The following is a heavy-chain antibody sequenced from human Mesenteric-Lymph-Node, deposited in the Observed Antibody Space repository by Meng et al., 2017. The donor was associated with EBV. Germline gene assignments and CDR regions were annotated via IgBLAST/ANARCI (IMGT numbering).Heavy chain of an antibody. V-gene: IGHV2-5*02. CDR1: GFSLSTRGVL. J-gene: IGHJ4*02. D-gene: IGHD3-3*01. CDR2: VYWDDDK. Sequence: QITLKEPGPTLVKPTQTLTLTCTFSGFSLSTRGVLVGWIRQPPGQALEWLALVYWDDDKRYSPSLKSRLSITKNTSKNQVVLTMADMDPVDTGTYYCAGWSARLEYWGPGTLVTVSS. CDR3: AGWSARLEY.